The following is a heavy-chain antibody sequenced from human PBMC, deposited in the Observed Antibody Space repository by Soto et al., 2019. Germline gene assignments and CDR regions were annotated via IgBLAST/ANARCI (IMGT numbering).Heavy chain of an antibody. D-gene: IGHD3-3*01. CDR3: AKDLPPYYDFWSGYNEYGMDV. J-gene: IGHJ6*02. CDR1: GFTFSSYA. Sequence: GGSLRLSCAASGFTFSSYAMSWVRQAPGKGQEWVSAISGSGGSTYYADSVKGRFTISRDNSKNTLYLQMNSLRAEDTAVYYCAKDLPPYYDFWSGYNEYGMDVWGQGTTVTVSS. CDR2: ISGSGGST. V-gene: IGHV3-23*01.